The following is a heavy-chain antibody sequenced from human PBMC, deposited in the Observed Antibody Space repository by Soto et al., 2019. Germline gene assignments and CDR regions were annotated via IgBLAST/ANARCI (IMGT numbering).Heavy chain of an antibody. CDR1: GYGFSSYA. D-gene: IGHD2-21*02. J-gene: IGHJ6*02. CDR2: INIGSGNT. CDR3: ARDGGDFGYRLAYYYYIGMDV. V-gene: IGHV1-3*04. Sequence: ASVKVSCKASGYGFSSYAMHWVRQAPGQRLEWMGWINIGSGNTEYSQNFQDRITITRDTSASTVYMELSSLRSEGTAVYYCARDGGDFGYRLAYYYYIGMDVWGQGTTVTVSS.